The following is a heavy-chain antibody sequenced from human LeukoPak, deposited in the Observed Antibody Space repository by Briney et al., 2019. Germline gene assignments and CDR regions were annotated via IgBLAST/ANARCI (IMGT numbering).Heavy chain of an antibody. CDR2: IIPIFGTA. D-gene: IGHD2-2*01. CDR3: ARIVTQAYAPEYFQH. CDR1: GGTFSSYA. V-gene: IGHV1-69*13. Sequence: ASVKVSCKASGGTFSSYAISWVRQAPGQGLEWMGGIIPIFGTANYARKFQGRVTVTADVSTSTAYMELSSLRSEDTAVYYCARIVTQAYAPEYFQHWGQGTLVTVSS. J-gene: IGHJ1*01.